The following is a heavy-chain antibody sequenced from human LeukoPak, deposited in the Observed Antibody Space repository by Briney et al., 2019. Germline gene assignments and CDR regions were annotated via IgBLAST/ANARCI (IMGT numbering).Heavy chain of an antibody. CDR2: MNPNSGNT. J-gene: IGHJ6*03. D-gene: IGHD6-6*01. Sequence: ASVKVSCKASGYTFTSYDINWVRQATGQGLEWMGWMNPNSGNTGYAQKFQGRVTMTRNTSISTAYMELSSLRSEDTAVYYCAGRGIAARSRWSSLDYYMDVWGKGTTVTVSS. CDR3: AGRGIAARSRWSSLDYYMDV. CDR1: GYTFTSYD. V-gene: IGHV1-8*01.